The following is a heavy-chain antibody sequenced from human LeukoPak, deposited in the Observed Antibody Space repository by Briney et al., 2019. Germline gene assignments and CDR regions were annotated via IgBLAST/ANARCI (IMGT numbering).Heavy chain of an antibody. CDR2: IKHDGSEK. J-gene: IGHJ4*02. Sequence: PGRSLTPSCAPFGSILSIYWMRCVRQATGKGLEWVANIKHDGSEKYYVDSVKGRFTISRDNAKNSLYLEMNSLRAEDTAVYYCARIKGIAAAGDYWGQGTLVTVSS. V-gene: IGHV3-7*04. CDR1: GSILSIYW. D-gene: IGHD6-13*01. CDR3: ARIKGIAAAGDY.